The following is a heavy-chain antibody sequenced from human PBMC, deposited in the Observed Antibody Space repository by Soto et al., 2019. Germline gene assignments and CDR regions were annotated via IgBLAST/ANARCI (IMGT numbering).Heavy chain of an antibody. Sequence: ASVKVSCKASGYTFTSYYMHWVRQAPGQGLEWMGIINPSGGSTSYAQKFQGRVTMTRDTSTSTVYMELSSLRSEDTAVYYCTRDGTYGAIKIGPYYWGQGTLVTVSS. CDR1: GYTFTSYY. J-gene: IGHJ4*02. V-gene: IGHV1-46*01. CDR2: INPSGGST. CDR3: TRDGTYGAIKIGPYY. D-gene: IGHD4-17*01.